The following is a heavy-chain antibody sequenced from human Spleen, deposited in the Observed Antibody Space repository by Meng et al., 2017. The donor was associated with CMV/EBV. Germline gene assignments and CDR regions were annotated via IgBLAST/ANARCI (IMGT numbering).Heavy chain of an antibody. Sequence: SETLSLTCTVSGGPISSSSYYWGWIRQPPGKGLEWIGSIHYSGSTYYNPSLKSRVTISVDTSKNQLSLKLTSVTAADTAVYYCARARAYDLAVHYWGQGTLVTVSS. V-gene: IGHV4-39*07. D-gene: IGHD3-3*01. CDR3: ARARAYDLAVHY. CDR2: IHYSGST. J-gene: IGHJ4*02. CDR1: GGPISSSSYY.